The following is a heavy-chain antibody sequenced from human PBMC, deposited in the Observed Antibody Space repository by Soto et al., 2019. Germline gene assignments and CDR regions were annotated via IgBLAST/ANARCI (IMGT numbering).Heavy chain of an antibody. CDR1: AGSISSSSYY. J-gene: IGHJ4*02. V-gene: IGHV4-39*01. Sequence: QLQLQESGPGLVKPSETLSLTCTVSAGSISSSSYYWGWIRQPPGKGLEWIGSMYYSGNTYYNPSLESRVTISVDTSKNQCSLKLSSVTAADTAVYFCARSSIRDYYFDYWGQGTLVTVSS. CDR2: MYYSGNT. CDR3: ARSSIRDYYFDY. D-gene: IGHD6-6*01.